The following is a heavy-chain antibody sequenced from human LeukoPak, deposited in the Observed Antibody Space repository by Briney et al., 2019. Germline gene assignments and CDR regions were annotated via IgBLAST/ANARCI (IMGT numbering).Heavy chain of an antibody. V-gene: IGHV3-20*04. J-gene: IGHJ4*02. CDR3: AKRAPLRGYSGYDSYYFDY. CDR1: GFTFSSYW. Sequence: GGSLRLSCAASGFTFSSYWMHWVRQAPGKGLEWVSGINWSGGSTGYADSVKGRFTISRDNAKNSLYLQMNSLRAEDTAVYYCAKRAPLRGYSGYDSYYFDYWGQGTLVTVSS. D-gene: IGHD5-12*01. CDR2: INWSGGST.